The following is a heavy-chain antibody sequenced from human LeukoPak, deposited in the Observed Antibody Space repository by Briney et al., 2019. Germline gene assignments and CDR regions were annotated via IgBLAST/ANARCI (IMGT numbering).Heavy chain of an antibody. J-gene: IGHJ4*02. CDR3: ARLKAAARRSVFDY. Sequence: PSETLSLTCAVYGGSFSGYYWSWIRQPPGKGLEWIGEINHSGSTNYNPSLKSRVTISVDTSKNQFSLKLSSVTAADTAVYYCARLKAAARRSVFDYWGQGTLVTVSS. CDR2: INHSGST. V-gene: IGHV4-34*01. D-gene: IGHD6-13*01. CDR1: GGSFSGYY.